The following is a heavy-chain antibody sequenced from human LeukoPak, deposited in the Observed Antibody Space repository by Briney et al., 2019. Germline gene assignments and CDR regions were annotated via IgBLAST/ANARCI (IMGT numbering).Heavy chain of an antibody. J-gene: IGHJ4*02. Sequence: GGSLRLSCAASGFIFNSYSMNWVRQAPGKGLEWVSSISSSGSYKYYADSVKGRFTISRDNAKNSLYLQMNSLRAEDTAVYYCARTTWGNYFDYWGQGTLVTVSS. CDR2: ISSSGSYK. D-gene: IGHD7-27*01. CDR1: GFIFNSYS. V-gene: IGHV3-21*01. CDR3: ARTTWGNYFDY.